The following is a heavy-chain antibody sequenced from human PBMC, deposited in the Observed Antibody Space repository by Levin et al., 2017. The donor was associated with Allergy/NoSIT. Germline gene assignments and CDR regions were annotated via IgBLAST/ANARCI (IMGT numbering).Heavy chain of an antibody. J-gene: IGHJ4*02. CDR3: ARVLVRGGLFDSRLYYFDY. Sequence: GESLKISCAASGFTFSSYAMHWVRQAPGKGLEWVATISYDGSNKNHADSVKGRFTISRDNSKNTLYVQMNSLRVEDTAVYYCARVLVRGGLFDSRLYYFDYWGQGTLVTVSS. D-gene: IGHD3-10*01. CDR2: ISYDGSNK. V-gene: IGHV3-30-3*01. CDR1: GFTFSSYA.